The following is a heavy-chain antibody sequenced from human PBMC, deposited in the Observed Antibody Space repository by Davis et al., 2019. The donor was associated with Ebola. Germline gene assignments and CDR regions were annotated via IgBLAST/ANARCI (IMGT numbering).Heavy chain of an antibody. CDR2: ISSGSDST. D-gene: IGHD3-22*01. J-gene: IGHJ4*02. Sequence: GESLKISCAASGFVFDGFAMTWVRRIPGKGLEWVSSISSGSDSTFYADSVRGRFTISRDNSKNTLYLQMESLRADDTATYYCAKDTQGYYYHTTGDYWGQGTLVTVSS. CDR1: GFVFDGFA. CDR3: AKDTQGYYYHTTGDY. V-gene: IGHV3-23*01.